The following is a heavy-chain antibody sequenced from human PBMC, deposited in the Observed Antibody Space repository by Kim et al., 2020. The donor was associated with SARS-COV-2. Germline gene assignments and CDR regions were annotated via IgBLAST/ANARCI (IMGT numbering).Heavy chain of an antibody. CDR1: GYTFTSDY. J-gene: IGHJ4*02. CDR2: INPSGGST. D-gene: IGHD1-7*01. CDR3: ARAVTGTTPFDY. Sequence: ASVKVSCKASGYTFTSDYMHWVRQAPGQGLEYMGTINPSGGSTRYAQNFQGRVTVTRDTSTSTVYMELSSLRSEDTAVYYCARAVTGTTPFDYWGQGTLV. V-gene: IGHV1-46*01.